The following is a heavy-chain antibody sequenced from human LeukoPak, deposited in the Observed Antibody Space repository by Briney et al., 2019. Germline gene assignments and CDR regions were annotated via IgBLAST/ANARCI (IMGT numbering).Heavy chain of an antibody. Sequence: SETLSLTCTVSGGSISSYYWSWIRQPPGKGLEWIGYIYYSGSTNYNPSLKSRVTISVDTSKNQFSLKLSSVTAADTAVYYCARAPHRYYYIDYWGQGTPVTVSS. D-gene: IGHD3-10*01. CDR1: GGSISSYY. CDR3: ARAPHRYYYIDY. V-gene: IGHV4-59*01. CDR2: IYYSGST. J-gene: IGHJ4*02.